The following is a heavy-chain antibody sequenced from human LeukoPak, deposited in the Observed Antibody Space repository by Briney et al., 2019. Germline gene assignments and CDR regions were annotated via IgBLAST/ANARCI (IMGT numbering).Heavy chain of an antibody. CDR3: ARDSPNYDYVWGSYSDY. J-gene: IGHJ4*02. D-gene: IGHD3-16*01. CDR2: IKQDGSEK. CDR1: GFTFSSYW. V-gene: IGHV3-7*01. Sequence: PGGSLRLSCAASGFTFSSYWMSWVRQAPGKGLEWVANIKQDGSEKYYVDSVKGRLTISRDNAKNSLYLQMNSLRAEDTAVYYCARDSPNYDYVWGSYSDYWGQGTLVTVSS.